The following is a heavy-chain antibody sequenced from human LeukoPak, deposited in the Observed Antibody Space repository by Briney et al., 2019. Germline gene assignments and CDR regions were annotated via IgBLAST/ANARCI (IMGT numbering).Heavy chain of an antibody. D-gene: IGHD3-22*01. Sequence: GESLRISCKGSGYSFSSYWISWVRQMPGKGLEWMGSIDSSDSYTNCSPSFQGHVTISTDKSISTSYLQWSSLRASDTAMYHCARNRYYYDFSGYYVDYWGQGTLVTVSS. V-gene: IGHV5-10-1*01. CDR1: GYSFSSYW. J-gene: IGHJ4*02. CDR2: IDSSDSYT. CDR3: ARNRYYYDFSGYYVDY.